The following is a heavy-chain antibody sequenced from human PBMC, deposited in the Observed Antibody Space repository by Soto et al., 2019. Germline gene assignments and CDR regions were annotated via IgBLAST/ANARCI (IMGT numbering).Heavy chain of an antibody. J-gene: IGHJ4*02. Sequence: GGALRLSCAAPGFTFSSYAMGWVRQGPGKGLEWVAVVSIGGSTHYADSVRGRFTISRDNSKNTLSLQMNSLTAEDTAVYFCAKRRGAGGHFDYWGQGALVTVSS. V-gene: IGHV3-23*01. CDR3: AKRRGAGGHFDY. CDR1: GFTFSSYA. CDR2: VSIGGST. D-gene: IGHD2-15*01.